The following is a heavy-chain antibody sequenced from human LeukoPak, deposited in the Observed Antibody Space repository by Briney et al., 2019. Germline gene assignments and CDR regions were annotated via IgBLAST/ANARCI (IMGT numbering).Heavy chain of an antibody. Sequence: GGSLRLSCAASGFTFSSYSMNWVRQAPGKGLEWVSYISSSSSTIYYADSVKGRFTISRDNSKDTLYLQMNSLRAEDTAVYYCAKDPIVEVVAAWYFDYWGQGTLVTVSS. CDR2: ISSSSSTI. CDR1: GFTFSSYS. V-gene: IGHV3-48*01. J-gene: IGHJ4*02. D-gene: IGHD2-15*01. CDR3: AKDPIVEVVAAWYFDY.